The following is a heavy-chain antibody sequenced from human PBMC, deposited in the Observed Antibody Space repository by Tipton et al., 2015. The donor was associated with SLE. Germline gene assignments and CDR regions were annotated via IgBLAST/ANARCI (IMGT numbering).Heavy chain of an antibody. CDR2: ISGSGGST. V-gene: IGHV3-23*01. D-gene: IGHD3-3*01. CDR3: AKDASTGDFWSGYPRGNWFDP. CDR1: GFTFSSYA. J-gene: IGHJ5*02. Sequence: SLRLSCAASGFTFSSYAMSWVRQAPGKGLEWVSAISGSGGSTYYADSVKGRFTISRDNSKNTLYLQMNSLRAEDTAVYYCAKDASTGDFWSGYPRGNWFDPWGQGTLVTVSS.